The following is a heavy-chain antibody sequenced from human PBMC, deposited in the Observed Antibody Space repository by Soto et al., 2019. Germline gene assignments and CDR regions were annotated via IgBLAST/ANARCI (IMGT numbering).Heavy chain of an antibody. D-gene: IGHD2-2*01. CDR1: GYTFTSYA. CDR2: INAGNGNT. CDR3: ARIEGYCISTSCPRPRDDTLDP. Sequence: ASVKVSCKASGYTFTSYAMHWVRQAPGQRLEWMGWINAGNGNTKYSQKFQGRVTITRDTSASTAYMELSSLRSEDTAVYYCARIEGYCISTSCPRPRDDTLDPCGPGTMFTVSS. J-gene: IGHJ4*03. V-gene: IGHV1-3*01.